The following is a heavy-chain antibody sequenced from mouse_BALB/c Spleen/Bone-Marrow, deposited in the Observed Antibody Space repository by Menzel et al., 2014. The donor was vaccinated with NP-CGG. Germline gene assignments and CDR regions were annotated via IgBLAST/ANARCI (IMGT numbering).Heavy chain of an antibody. CDR1: GFTFSSFA. CDR2: ISSGSSTI. V-gene: IGHV5-17*02. CDR3: ARSGSSSGYFDY. J-gene: IGHJ2*01. Sequence: EVQLVESGGGLVQPGGSRKLSCAASGFTFSSFAMHWVRQAPEKGLEWVAYISSGSSTIYYADTVMGRFTISRDNPKNALFLQMTSLRSEYTAMYYCARSGSSSGYFDYWGQGTTLTVSS. D-gene: IGHD1-1*01.